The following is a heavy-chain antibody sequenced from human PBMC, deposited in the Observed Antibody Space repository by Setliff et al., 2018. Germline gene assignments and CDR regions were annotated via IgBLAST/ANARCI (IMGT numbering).Heavy chain of an antibody. CDR1: GFTFSSYS. J-gene: IGHJ4*02. D-gene: IGHD3-22*01. CDR2: ISSSSSTI. Sequence: RGSLRLSCAASGFTFSSYSINWVRQAPGKGLEWVSYISSSSSTIYYADSVKGRFTISRDNAKNSLYLQMNSLRAEDTAVYYCARDEGMGNYYDSSGYFWGQGTLVTVSS. CDR3: ARDEGMGNYYDSSGYF. V-gene: IGHV3-48*04.